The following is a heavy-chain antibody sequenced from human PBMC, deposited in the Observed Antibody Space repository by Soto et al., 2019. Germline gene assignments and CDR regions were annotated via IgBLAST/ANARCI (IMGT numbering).Heavy chain of an antibody. V-gene: IGHV3-23*01. Sequence: GGSLRLSCAASGFTFSIYAMTWVRQSPGKGLEWVSSMSRTGDNTYYADSVKGRFTISRDNSKNTLYLQMNSLRAEDTAVYYCAKDGGLQAFDYWGQGTLVTVSS. CDR3: AKDGGLQAFDY. D-gene: IGHD4-4*01. CDR1: GFTFSIYA. CDR2: MSRTGDNT. J-gene: IGHJ4*02.